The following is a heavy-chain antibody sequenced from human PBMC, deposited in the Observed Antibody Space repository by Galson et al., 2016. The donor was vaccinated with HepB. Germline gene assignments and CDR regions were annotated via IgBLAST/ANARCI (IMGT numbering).Heavy chain of an antibody. Sequence: SLRLSCAASGFTFGGYSMAWFRQPPGKGPEWVSYISSTSSEIFYKDSAKGRFTISRDNAENSLYLQMSSLRAEDTAVYYCARGADYGDWSSGGVDVWGQGTPVTVSS. V-gene: IGHV3-48*01. CDR2: ISSTSSEI. D-gene: IGHD4-17*01. J-gene: IGHJ6*02. CDR3: ARGADYGDWSSGGVDV. CDR1: GFTFGGYS.